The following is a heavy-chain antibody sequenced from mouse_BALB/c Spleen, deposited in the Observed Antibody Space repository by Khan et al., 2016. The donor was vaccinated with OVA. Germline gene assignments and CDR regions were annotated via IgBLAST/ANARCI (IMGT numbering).Heavy chain of an antibody. CDR1: GYSFTAYT. D-gene: IGHD2-14*01. V-gene: IGHV1-39*01. J-gene: IGHJ2*01. CDR2: INPYHGFI. CDR3: GRAYRYYFDY. Sequence: EVQLQESGPELVKPGASMKISCKASGYSFTAYTMNWVKQSHGKNLEWIGLINPYHGFIRYNPTFKGKATFTVDRSSSTSYMELTSLTSEDSAVFYCGRAYRYYFDYWGQGTTRTVSS.